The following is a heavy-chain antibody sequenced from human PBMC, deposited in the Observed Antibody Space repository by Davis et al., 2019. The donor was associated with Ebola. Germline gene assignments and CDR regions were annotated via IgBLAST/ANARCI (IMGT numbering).Heavy chain of an antibody. CDR1: GFTFSTYT. V-gene: IGHV3-30-3*01. D-gene: IGHD2-2*01. CDR2: ISYDEGNK. Sequence: GESLKISCAASGFTFSTYTMHWVRQAPGKGLEWVALISYDEGNKYYADSVKGQFSISRDNSKNTLYLQMNSLRAEDTAVYYCARDLKQIVVVPAFLYYWGQGTLVTVSS. CDR3: ARDLKQIVVVPAFLYY. J-gene: IGHJ4*02.